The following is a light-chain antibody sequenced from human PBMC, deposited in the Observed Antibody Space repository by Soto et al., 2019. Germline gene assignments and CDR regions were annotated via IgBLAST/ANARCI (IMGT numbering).Light chain of an antibody. V-gene: IGLV2-14*01. J-gene: IGLJ1*01. CDR3: SSYTGSSILYV. CDR1: SSDIGGYNY. CDR2: EVS. Sequence: QSALTQPASVSGSPGQSITISCTGTSSDIGGYNYVSWYQQHPGKVPKLMIFEVSNRPSGVSYRFSGSKSGNTASLTISGLQAEDEADYYCSSYTGSSILYVFGTGTKLTVL.